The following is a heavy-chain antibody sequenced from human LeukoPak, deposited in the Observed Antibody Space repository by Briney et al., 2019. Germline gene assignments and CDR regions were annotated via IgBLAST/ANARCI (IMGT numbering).Heavy chain of an antibody. D-gene: IGHD6-19*01. Sequence: GGSLRLSCAASGFTFRSYGMHWVREAPGKGLEWVAVIWYDGSNKYYADSVKGRFTVSRDNSKNTLYLQMNSLRAEDTAVYYCATAVASSSGWYADYWGQGTLVTVSS. CDR1: GFTFRSYG. V-gene: IGHV3-33*01. J-gene: IGHJ4*02. CDR3: ATAVASSSGWYADY. CDR2: IWYDGSNK.